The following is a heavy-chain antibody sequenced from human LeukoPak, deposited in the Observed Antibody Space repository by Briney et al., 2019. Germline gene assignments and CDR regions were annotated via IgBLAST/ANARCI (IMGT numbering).Heavy chain of an antibody. CDR3: ARGGWARPDY. CDR1: GFTFSSYG. V-gene: IGHV3-48*02. D-gene: IGHD3-10*01. CDR2: ISSSSSGI. J-gene: IGHJ4*02. Sequence: PGGSLRLSCAASGFTFSSYGMNWVRQAPGKGLKWVSYISSSSSGINYADSVEGRFTISRDNAKNSLFLQMNSLRDEDTAVYYCARGGWARPDYWGQGTLVTVSS.